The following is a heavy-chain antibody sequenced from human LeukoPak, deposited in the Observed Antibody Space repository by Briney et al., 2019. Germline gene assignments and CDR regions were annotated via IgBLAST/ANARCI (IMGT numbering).Heavy chain of an antibody. V-gene: IGHV3-9*01. J-gene: IGHJ4*02. CDR1: GFTFDDYA. CDR3: AKGEGRGYSYGYFGY. Sequence: PGRSLRLSCAASGFTFDDYAMHWVRQAPGKGLEWVSGISWNGGSIGYADSVKGRFTISRDNAKNSLYLQMNSLRAEDTALYYCAKGEGRGYSYGYFGYWGQGTLVTVSS. D-gene: IGHD5-18*01. CDR2: ISWNGGSI.